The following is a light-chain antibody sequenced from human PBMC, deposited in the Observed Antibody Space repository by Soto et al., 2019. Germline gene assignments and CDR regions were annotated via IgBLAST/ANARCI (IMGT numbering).Light chain of an antibody. Sequence: QSPSTLSASVGDRVTITCRASQSLNNDLAWYQQKPGKAPNLLIYDASTLERGVPSRFSGTGSGTEFTLAINSLQPDDFATYYCQQYHRSSITFGQGTRLEIK. CDR2: DAS. CDR1: QSLNND. J-gene: IGKJ5*01. V-gene: IGKV1-5*01. CDR3: QQYHRSSIT.